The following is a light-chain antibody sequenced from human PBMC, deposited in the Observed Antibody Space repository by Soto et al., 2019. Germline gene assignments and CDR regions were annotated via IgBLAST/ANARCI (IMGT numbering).Light chain of an antibody. Sequence: QSVLTQPPSVSGAPGQRVTISCTGSGSNIGTGYDVHWYQQLPGTAPKLLIYSNANRPSGVPDRFSGSKSGTSASLAITGLQAEDEADYYCQSYDSSQSSYVFGTGTKVTVL. CDR3: QSYDSSQSSYV. J-gene: IGLJ1*01. V-gene: IGLV1-40*01. CDR1: GSNIGTGYD. CDR2: SNA.